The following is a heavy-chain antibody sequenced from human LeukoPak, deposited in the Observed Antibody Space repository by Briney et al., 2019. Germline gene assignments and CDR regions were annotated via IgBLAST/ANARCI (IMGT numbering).Heavy chain of an antibody. CDR2: INHSGST. Sequence: PSETLSLTCAVYGGSFSGYYWSWIRQPPGKGLEWIGEINHSGSTNYNPSLKSRVTISVDTSKNQFSLKLSSVTAADTAVYCCARAGDYSNYVDYWGQGTLVTVSS. CDR3: ARAGDYSNYVDY. D-gene: IGHD4-11*01. J-gene: IGHJ4*02. CDR1: GGSFSGYY. V-gene: IGHV4-34*01.